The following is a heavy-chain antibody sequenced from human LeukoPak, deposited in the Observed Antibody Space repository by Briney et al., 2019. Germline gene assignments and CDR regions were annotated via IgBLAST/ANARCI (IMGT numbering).Heavy chain of an antibody. J-gene: IGHJ2*01. CDR3: ARAWGCSGGSCYSRYFDL. CDR2: MNPNSGNT. CDR1: GYTFTSYD. V-gene: IGHV1-8*01. Sequence: ASVKVSCKASGYTFTSYDINWVRQATGQGLEWMGWMNPNSGNTGYAQKFQGRVTMTRNTSISTAYMELSSLRSEDTAVYYCARAWGCSGGSCYSRYFDLWGRGTLVTVSS. D-gene: IGHD2-15*01.